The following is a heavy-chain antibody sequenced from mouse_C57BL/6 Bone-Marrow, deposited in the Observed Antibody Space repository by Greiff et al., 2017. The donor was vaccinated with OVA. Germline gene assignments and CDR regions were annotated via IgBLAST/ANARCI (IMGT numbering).Heavy chain of an antibody. Sequence: EVQLQQSGGGLVQPGGSLKLSCVASGFTFSNYWMNWVRQSPEKGLEWVAQISLKSDNYATHYAESVKGRFTISRDDSKRSVYLQMNNLRAEDTGMYYCTGPDYEDYLDYWGQGTTLTVSS. J-gene: IGHJ2*01. CDR2: ISLKSDNYAT. CDR1: GFTFSNYW. V-gene: IGHV6-3*01. CDR3: TGPDYEDYLDY. D-gene: IGHD2-4*01.